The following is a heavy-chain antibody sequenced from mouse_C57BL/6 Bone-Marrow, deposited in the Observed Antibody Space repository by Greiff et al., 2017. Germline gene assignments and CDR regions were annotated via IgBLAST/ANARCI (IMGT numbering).Heavy chain of an antibody. CDR1: GFNIKDDY. CDR2: IDPENGDT. V-gene: IGHV14-4*01. J-gene: IGHJ2*01. CDR3: TTEGFDD. Sequence: VQLQQSGAELVRPGASVKLSCTASGFNIKDDYMHWVKQRPEQGLEWIGWIDPENGDTEYASKFQGKATITADTSSNTAYLQLSSLTSEDTAVYYCTTEGFDDWGQGTTLTVSS.